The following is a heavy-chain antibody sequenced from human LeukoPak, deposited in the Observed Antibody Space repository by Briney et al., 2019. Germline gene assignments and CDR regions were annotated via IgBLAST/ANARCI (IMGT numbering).Heavy chain of an antibody. D-gene: IGHD3-10*01. CDR1: GGSISSYY. Sequence: SETLSLTCTVSGGSISSYYWSWIRQPAGKGLEWIGRIYTSGSTNYNPPLKSRVTMSVDTSKNQFSLKLSSVTAADTAVYYCATFGFHYYGSGIYGMDVWGQGTTVTVSS. V-gene: IGHV4-4*07. J-gene: IGHJ6*02. CDR3: ATFGFHYYGSGIYGMDV. CDR2: IYTSGST.